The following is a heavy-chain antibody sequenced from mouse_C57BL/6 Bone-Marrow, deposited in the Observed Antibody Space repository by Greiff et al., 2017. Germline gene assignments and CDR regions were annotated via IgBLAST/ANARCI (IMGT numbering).Heavy chain of an antibody. D-gene: IGHD2-2*01. CDR3: DKTAVGYDGYFDV. Sequence: QVQLQQSGPGLVQPSQSLSITCTVSGFSLTSYGVHWVRQSPGQGLEWLGVIWRGGSTDYNAAFMSRLSITKDNSKSQVFFKMHSLQADDTAIYYGDKTAVGYDGYFDVWGTGTTVTVSS. J-gene: IGHJ1*03. CDR1: GFSLTSYG. V-gene: IGHV2-5*01. CDR2: IWRGGST.